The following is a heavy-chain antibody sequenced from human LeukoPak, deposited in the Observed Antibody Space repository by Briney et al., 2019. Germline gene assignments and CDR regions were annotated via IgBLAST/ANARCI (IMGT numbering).Heavy chain of an antibody. CDR2: IWYDGSNK. Sequence: PGGSLRLSCAASGFTFSSYGMHWVRQAPGKGLEWVAVIWYDGSNKYYADSVKGRFTISRDNSKNTLYLQMNSLRAEDTAVYYCARGRTYVWFGELLEYFDYWGQGTLVTVSS. CDR1: GFTFSSYG. D-gene: IGHD3-10*01. J-gene: IGHJ4*02. CDR3: ARGRTYVWFGELLEYFDY. V-gene: IGHV3-33*08.